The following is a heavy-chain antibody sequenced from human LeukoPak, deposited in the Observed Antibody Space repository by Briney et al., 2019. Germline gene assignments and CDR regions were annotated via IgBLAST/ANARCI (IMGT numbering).Heavy chain of an antibody. J-gene: IGHJ4*02. CDR2: IKQGGSEI. Sequence: GSLRPSCSASGFTLSRFWMSWARQAPGKGLEYVALIKQGGSEIFHMDSVKGRFTISRDDATNSLYLQMNSLRVEDTALYYCARDRESESDSEGDYWGQGTLVTVSS. CDR3: ARDRESESDSEGDY. D-gene: IGHD4-11*01. CDR1: GFTLSRFW. V-gene: IGHV3-7*01.